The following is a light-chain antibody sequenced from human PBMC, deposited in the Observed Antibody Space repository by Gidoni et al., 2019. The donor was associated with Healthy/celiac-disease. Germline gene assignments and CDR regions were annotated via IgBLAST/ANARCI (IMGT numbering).Light chain of an antibody. CDR1: QSVSSSY. CDR2: CAS. J-gene: IGKJ3*01. V-gene: IGKV3-20*01. Sequence: IVLTQSPGTLSLSPGERATLSCRSCQSVSSSYLAWYQQKPGQAHRLLIYCASSRATGIPDRFSGSGSGTDFTLTISRLEPEDFAVYYCQQYGSSPFTFXPXTKVDIK. CDR3: QQYGSSPFT.